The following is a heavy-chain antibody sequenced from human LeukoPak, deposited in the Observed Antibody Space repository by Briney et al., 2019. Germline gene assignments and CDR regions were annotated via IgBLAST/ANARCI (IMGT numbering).Heavy chain of an antibody. CDR3: ARLGENGLLTGYFYP. Sequence: ASVKVSCKASGYTFNDYYMHWVRQAPGQGLEWMGRINPDSGGTDYAQKFQGRVTMTRDTSITTAYMDLDRLRSDDTAVYYCARLGENGLLTGYFYPWGQGTMVTVSS. CDR1: GYTFNDYY. V-gene: IGHV1-2*02. D-gene: IGHD3-9*01. CDR2: INPDSGGT. J-gene: IGHJ5*02.